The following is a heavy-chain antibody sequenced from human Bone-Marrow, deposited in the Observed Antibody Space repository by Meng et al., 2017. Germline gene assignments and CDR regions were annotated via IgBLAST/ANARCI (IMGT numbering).Heavy chain of an antibody. D-gene: IGHD2-15*01. CDR2: ISGSGGST. CDR3: AKDFLAREKVTPLGG. Sequence: GESLKISCAASGFTFSSYAMSWVRQAPGKGLEWVSAISGSGGSTYYADSVKGRFTISRDNSKNTLYLQMNSLRAEDTAVYYCAKDFLAREKVTPLGGWSQGTLVTVSS. V-gene: IGHV3-23*01. CDR1: GFTFSSYA. J-gene: IGHJ4*02.